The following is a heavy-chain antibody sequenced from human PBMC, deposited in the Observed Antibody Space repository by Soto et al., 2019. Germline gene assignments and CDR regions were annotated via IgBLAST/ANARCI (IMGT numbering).Heavy chain of an antibody. Sequence: KQSQTLSLTCAISGDSVSSNSAAWNWIRQSPSRGLEWLGRTYYRSKWYSDYALSVKSRITISPDTSKNQFSLQLNSLTPEDTAVYYCARVVERVATIGAHYYYYMDVWGKGTTVTVSS. CDR2: TYYRSKWYS. CDR1: GDSVSSNSAA. CDR3: ARVVERVATIGAHYYYYMDV. J-gene: IGHJ6*03. V-gene: IGHV6-1*01. D-gene: IGHD5-12*01.